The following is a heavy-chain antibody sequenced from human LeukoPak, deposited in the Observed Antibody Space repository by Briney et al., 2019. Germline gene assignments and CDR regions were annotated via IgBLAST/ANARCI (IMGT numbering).Heavy chain of an antibody. V-gene: IGHV4-4*07. D-gene: IGHD6-6*01. CDR1: GGSISSYS. Sequence: PSETLSLTCTVSGGSISSYSWSWIRQPAGKGLEWIGRIYTSGSTNYNPSLKSRVTISVDTSKNQFSLKLSSVTAADTAVYYCARGYSSSSKGDFDYWGQGTLVTVSS. J-gene: IGHJ4*02. CDR2: IYTSGST. CDR3: ARGYSSSSKGDFDY.